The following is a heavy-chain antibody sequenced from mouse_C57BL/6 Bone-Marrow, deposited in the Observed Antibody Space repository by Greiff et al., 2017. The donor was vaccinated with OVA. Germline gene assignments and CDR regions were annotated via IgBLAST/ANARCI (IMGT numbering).Heavy chain of an antibody. CDR1: GYTFTSYW. Sequence: VQLQQPGAELVKPGASVKLSCKASGYTFTSYWMHWVKQRPGQGLEWIGMIHPNSGSTNYNEKFKSKATLTVDKSSSTASMQLSSLTSEDSAVYYCSRSDYYYYDRYAMDYWGQGTSVTVAS. J-gene: IGHJ4*01. CDR2: IHPNSGST. V-gene: IGHV1-64*01. D-gene: IGHD2-4*01. CDR3: SRSDYYYYDRYAMDY.